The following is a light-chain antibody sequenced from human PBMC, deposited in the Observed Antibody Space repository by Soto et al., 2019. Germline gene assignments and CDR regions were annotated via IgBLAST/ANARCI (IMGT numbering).Light chain of an antibody. Sequence: ELVLTQSPATLSLSPGARATLSCRASRSVSDYLAWYQQKPGQSPRLIVYGASNRATGIPARFSGSGSGTDFTLTIVTLEPEDCEVYYCQQRSSWPLTFGGGTKVDIK. J-gene: IGKJ4*01. V-gene: IGKV3-11*01. CDR2: GAS. CDR3: QQRSSWPLT. CDR1: RSVSDY.